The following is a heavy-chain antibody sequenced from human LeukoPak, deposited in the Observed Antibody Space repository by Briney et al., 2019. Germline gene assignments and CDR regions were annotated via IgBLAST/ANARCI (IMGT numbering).Heavy chain of an antibody. CDR3: AKSYGSGSYYALDY. Sequence: GGSLRLSCAGSGFTFSSYAMSWVRQAPGKGLEWVSTISGSGGAGTYYADSVKGRFTVSRDNSRNTLYLPMNSLRAEDTAVYYCAKSYGSGSYYALDYWGQGTLVTVSS. D-gene: IGHD3-10*01. CDR2: ISGSGGAGT. J-gene: IGHJ4*02. V-gene: IGHV3-23*01. CDR1: GFTFSSYA.